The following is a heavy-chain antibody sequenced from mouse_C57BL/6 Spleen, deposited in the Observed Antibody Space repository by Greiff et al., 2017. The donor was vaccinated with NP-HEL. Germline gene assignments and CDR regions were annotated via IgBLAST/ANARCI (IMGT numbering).Heavy chain of an antibody. Sequence: QVQLQQSGAELVRPGASVTLSCKASGYTFTDYEMHWVKQTPVHGLEWIGAIDPETGGTAYNQKFKGKAILTADKSSSTAYMELRSLTSEDSAVYYCTRIWHYGSSYDAMDYWGQGTSVTVSS. J-gene: IGHJ4*01. V-gene: IGHV1-15*01. CDR3: TRIWHYGSSYDAMDY. CDR1: GYTFTDYE. D-gene: IGHD1-1*01. CDR2: IDPETGGT.